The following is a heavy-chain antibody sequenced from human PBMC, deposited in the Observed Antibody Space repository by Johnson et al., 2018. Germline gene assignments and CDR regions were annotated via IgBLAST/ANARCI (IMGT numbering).Heavy chain of an antibody. V-gene: IGHV3-30-3*01. J-gene: IGHJ6*03. Sequence: QVQLVESGGGVVQPGRSLRLSCAASGFTFSSYAMHWVRQAPGKGLEWVAVISYDGSNKYYADSVKGRFTISRDNSKNTLSLQMNSLRAEDTAVYYCAKGGSIAARPTEYYYYYRDVGGKGTTVTVSS. CDR3: AKGGSIAARPTEYYYYYRDV. D-gene: IGHD6-6*01. CDR1: GFTFSSYA. CDR2: ISYDGSNK.